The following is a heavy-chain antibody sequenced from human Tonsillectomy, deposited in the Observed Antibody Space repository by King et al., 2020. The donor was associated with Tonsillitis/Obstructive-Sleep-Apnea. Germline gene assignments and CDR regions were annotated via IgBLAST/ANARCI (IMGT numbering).Heavy chain of an antibody. CDR2: IFHSGTT. CDR1: GGSVSRGSYF. CDR3: ARPLGVAAATSNWFDP. J-gene: IGHJ5*02. V-gene: IGHV4-61*01. Sequence: QLQESGPGLVKPSETLSLTCTVSGGSVSRGSYFWSWIRQPPGKGLEWIGYIFHSGTTNYNPSLKSRVTISVDPSKNQFALKLSSVTAADTAVYYCARPLGVAAATSNWFDPWGQGTLVTVSS. D-gene: IGHD6-13*01.